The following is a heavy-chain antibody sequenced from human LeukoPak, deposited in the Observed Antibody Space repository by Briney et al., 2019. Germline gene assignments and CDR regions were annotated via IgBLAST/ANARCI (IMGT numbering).Heavy chain of an antibody. V-gene: IGHV3-23*01. J-gene: IGHJ4*02. CDR1: GFIFGSYA. D-gene: IGHD6-25*01. CDR3: AKDRMKWRAAAASIEY. Sequence: GGSLRLSCAASGFIFGSYAMSWVRQAPGKGLEWVSALSGSGGNTYYADSVKGRFTISRDNSKSTLYLQMNSLRGDDTAVYYCAKDRMKWRAAAASIEYWGRGTLVAVST. CDR2: LSGSGGNT.